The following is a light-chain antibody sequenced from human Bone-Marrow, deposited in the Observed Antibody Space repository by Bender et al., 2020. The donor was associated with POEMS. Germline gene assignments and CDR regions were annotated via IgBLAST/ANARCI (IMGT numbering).Light chain of an antibody. CDR2: EVA. V-gene: IGLV2-14*01. Sequence: QSALTQPPSASGSPGQSVTISCTGTSDDIGGFQYVSWYQQHPGKAPRLMIYEVAKRPSGVSNRFSGSKSGNTASLTISDLQAEDEALYYCSSSTISTTLVFGGGTKLTVL. CDR3: SSSTISTTLV. J-gene: IGLJ2*01. CDR1: SDDIGGFQY.